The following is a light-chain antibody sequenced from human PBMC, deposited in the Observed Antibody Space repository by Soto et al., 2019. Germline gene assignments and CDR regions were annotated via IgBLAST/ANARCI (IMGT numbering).Light chain of an antibody. Sequence: IPLTQSPSSLSASVGDRVTITCRACQAISSYLAWYQQKPGKAPHLLIYAASTLYRGVPSRFSGSGSGTDFTLTISSLQPEDFATYYCQQLKSYPRTFGPGTKVEIK. CDR3: QQLKSYPRT. CDR2: AAS. V-gene: IGKV1-9*01. CDR1: QAISSY. J-gene: IGKJ3*01.